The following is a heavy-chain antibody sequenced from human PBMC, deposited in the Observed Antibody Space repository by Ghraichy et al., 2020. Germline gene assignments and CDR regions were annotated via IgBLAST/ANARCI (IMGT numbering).Heavy chain of an antibody. Sequence: SETLSLTCAVYGGSFSGYAWSWIRQPPGKGLEWIGEINRGGSTIYNPSLKSRVTISMDTPKNQFSLKLSSVSAADTSVYYCARERFDGWYYFEYWGQGTLVTVSS. J-gene: IGHJ4*02. D-gene: IGHD3-10*01. CDR1: GGSFSGYA. CDR2: INRGGST. CDR3: ARERFDGWYYFEY. V-gene: IGHV4-34*01.